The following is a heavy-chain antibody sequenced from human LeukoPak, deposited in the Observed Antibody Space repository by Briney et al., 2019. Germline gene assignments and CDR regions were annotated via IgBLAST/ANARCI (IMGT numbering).Heavy chain of an antibody. CDR1: GYTFSSYG. Sequence: GASVKVSCKASGYTFSSYGISWVRQAPGQGLEWMGWISAYNGNTKYAQKYQGRITMTTDTSTSTAYMELRSLRSDDTAVYYCAKDQEYYGSGSNWFDPWGQGTLITVSS. V-gene: IGHV1-18*01. CDR3: AKDQEYYGSGSNWFDP. CDR2: ISAYNGNT. D-gene: IGHD3-10*01. J-gene: IGHJ5*02.